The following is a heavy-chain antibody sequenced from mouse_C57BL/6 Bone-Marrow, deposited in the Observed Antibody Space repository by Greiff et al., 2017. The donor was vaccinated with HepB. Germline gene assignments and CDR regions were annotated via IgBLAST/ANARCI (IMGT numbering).Heavy chain of an antibody. CDR3: ARWGSDYAMDY. J-gene: IGHJ4*01. Sequence: VQLQQPGAELVKPGASVKLSCKASGYTFTSYWMHWVKQRPGQGLEWIGMIHPNSGSTNYNEKFKSKATLTVDKSSSTAYMQLSSLTSEDSAVYYCARWGSDYAMDYWGQGTSVTVSS. CDR1: GYTFTSYW. D-gene: IGHD1-1*02. CDR2: IHPNSGST. V-gene: IGHV1-64*01.